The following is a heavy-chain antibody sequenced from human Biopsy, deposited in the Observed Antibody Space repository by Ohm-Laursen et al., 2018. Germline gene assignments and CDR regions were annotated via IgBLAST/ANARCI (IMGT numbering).Heavy chain of an antibody. Sequence: SSVKASCKTYGYTFTSYDISWMRQVSGQGLEWIGWVNPVSKNTVSVKDFRGRVTLTGDTSSSTSYMELRSLTSKDTAIYYCARAVRNQMLSTVWGQGTAVTVSS. CDR2: VNPVSKNT. D-gene: IGHD2-2*01. J-gene: IGHJ6*02. CDR3: ARAVRNQMLSTV. V-gene: IGHV1-8*01. CDR1: GYTFTSYD.